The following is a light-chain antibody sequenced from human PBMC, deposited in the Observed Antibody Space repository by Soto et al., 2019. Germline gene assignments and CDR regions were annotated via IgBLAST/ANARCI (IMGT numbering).Light chain of an antibody. J-gene: IGLJ1*01. Sequence: QSVLTQPRSVSGSPGQSVTISCTGTSSDVGGYNYVSWYQQHPGKAPELMIYDVSKRPSGVPDRFSGSKSGNTASLTISGLQAEDEADYYCCSYAGSYTHYVFGTGTKVTVL. V-gene: IGLV2-11*01. CDR3: CSYAGSYTHYV. CDR2: DVS. CDR1: SSDVGGYNY.